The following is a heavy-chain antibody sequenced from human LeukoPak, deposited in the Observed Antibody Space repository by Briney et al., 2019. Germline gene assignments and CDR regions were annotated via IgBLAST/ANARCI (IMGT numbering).Heavy chain of an antibody. V-gene: IGHV3-7*01. D-gene: IGHD1-26*01. CDR3: ASVQMGAISYYFDY. Sequence: PGGSLRLSCAASGFTLSSYWMSWVRQAPGKGLEWVANIKQDGGEQYYVDSVKGRFTISRDSAKNSLYLQMNSLRAEDTAVYYCASVQMGAISYYFDYWGQGTLVTVSS. CDR2: IKQDGGEQ. J-gene: IGHJ4*02. CDR1: GFTLSSYW.